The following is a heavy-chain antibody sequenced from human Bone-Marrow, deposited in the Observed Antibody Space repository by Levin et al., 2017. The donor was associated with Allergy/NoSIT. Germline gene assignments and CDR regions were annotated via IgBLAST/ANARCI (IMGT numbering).Heavy chain of an antibody. CDR1: GVPFRRYY. Sequence: GGSLRLSCTVSGVPFRRYYWSWFRQAPGKGLELVANINDDGSQTYHVDSVRGRFTISRDNAKDSLYLQMNRLRIEDTAIYFCTRALLRWFDKAADCWGQGTLITVSS. D-gene: IGHD3-10*01. CDR3: TRALLRWFDKAADC. V-gene: IGHV3-7*01. CDR2: INDDGSQT. J-gene: IGHJ4*02.